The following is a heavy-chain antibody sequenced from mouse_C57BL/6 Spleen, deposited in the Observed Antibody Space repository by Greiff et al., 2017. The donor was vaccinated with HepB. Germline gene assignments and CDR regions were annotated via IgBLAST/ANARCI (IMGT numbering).Heavy chain of an antibody. Sequence: DVQLQESGGGLVKPGGSLKLSCAASGFTFSSYAMSWVRQTPEKRLEWVATISDGGSYTYYPDNVKGRFTISRDNAKNNLYLQMSHLKSEDTAMYYCARDPLDGYYPYWYFDVWGTGTTVTVSP. CDR2: ISDGGSYT. J-gene: IGHJ1*03. D-gene: IGHD2-3*01. V-gene: IGHV5-4*01. CDR3: ARDPLDGYYPYWYFDV. CDR1: GFTFSSYA.